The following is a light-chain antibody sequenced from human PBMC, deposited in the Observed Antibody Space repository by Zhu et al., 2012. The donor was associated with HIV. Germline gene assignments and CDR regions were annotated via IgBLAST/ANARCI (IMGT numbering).Light chain of an antibody. CDR2: GAS. Sequence: EIVLTQSPGTLSLSPGERATLSCRASQSGSSSYLAWYQQKPGQAPRLLIYGASSRATGIPDRFSGSGSGTDFTLTISRLEPEDFAVYYCQQYGSSPPITFGQGHDWRLN. CDR3: QQYGSSPPIT. J-gene: IGKJ5*01. CDR1: QSGSSSY. V-gene: IGKV3-20*01.